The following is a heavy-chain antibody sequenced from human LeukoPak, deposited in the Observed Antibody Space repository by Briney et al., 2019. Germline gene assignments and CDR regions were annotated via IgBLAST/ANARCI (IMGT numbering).Heavy chain of an antibody. CDR1: GLTFSSYS. CDR3: ARDGYGSGSETNWFDP. V-gene: IGHV3-21*01. Sequence: GGSLRLSCAASGLTFSSYSMNWVRQAPGKGLEWVSSISSSSSYIYYADSVKGRFTISRDNAKNSLYLQMNSLRAEDTAVYYCARDGYGSGSETNWFDPWGQGTLVTVSS. J-gene: IGHJ5*02. D-gene: IGHD3-10*01. CDR2: ISSSSSYI.